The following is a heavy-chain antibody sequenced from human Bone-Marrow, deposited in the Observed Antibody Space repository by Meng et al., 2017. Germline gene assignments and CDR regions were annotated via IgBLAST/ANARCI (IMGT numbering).Heavy chain of an antibody. D-gene: IGHD6-19*01. Sequence: QVQLVQSGAEVKKPGASVKVSCKASGYTFTSYGISWVRQAPGQGLEWMGGIIPIFGTANYAQKFQGRVTITTDESTSTAYMELSSLRSEDTAVYYCARAAVADLNWYFDLWGRGTLVTVSS. CDR2: IIPIFGTA. V-gene: IGHV1-69*05. CDR3: ARAAVADLNWYFDL. CDR1: GYTFTSYG. J-gene: IGHJ2*01.